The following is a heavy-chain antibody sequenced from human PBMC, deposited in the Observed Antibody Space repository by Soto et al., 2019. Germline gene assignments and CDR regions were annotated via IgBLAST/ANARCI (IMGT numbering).Heavy chain of an antibody. CDR2: INSDGSST. CDR3: ARDRWGGGRDMDV. D-gene: IGHD3-10*01. Sequence: EVQLVESGGGLVQPGGSLRLSCAASGFTFSTYWIHWVRQAPGKGLVWVSRINSDGSSTNYADSVKGRFTISRDNAKNTLFLKMNSLRDEHTAVYYCARDRWGGGRDMDVWGQGTTVTVSS. V-gene: IGHV3-74*01. CDR1: GFTFSTYW. J-gene: IGHJ6*02.